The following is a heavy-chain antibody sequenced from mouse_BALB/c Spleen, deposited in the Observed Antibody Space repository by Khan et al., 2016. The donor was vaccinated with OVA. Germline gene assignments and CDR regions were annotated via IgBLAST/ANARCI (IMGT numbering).Heavy chain of an antibody. J-gene: IGHJ2*01. D-gene: IGHD2-3*01. V-gene: IGHV5-6-3*01. CDR1: GFTFNNYS. CDR3: SRDGYYETYFDY. CDR2: INSNGGST. Sequence: EVELVESGGGLVQPGGSLKLSCAASGFTFNNYSMSWVRQTPDKRLELVAIINSNGGSTYYLDSVKDRFTISRDNGQSTLYLQMSSLKSEDTAMYYCSRDGYYETYFDYWGQGTTLTVSS.